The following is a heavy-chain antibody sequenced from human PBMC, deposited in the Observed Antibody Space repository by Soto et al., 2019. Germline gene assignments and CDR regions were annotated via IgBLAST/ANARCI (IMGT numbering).Heavy chain of an antibody. CDR2: LVPVFGTA. Sequence: QVQLVQSGAEVKKPGSSVKVSCKASGGTFSSLAISWVGQAPGQGLEWMGGLVPVFGTANYAQKFQDRVTITADKSTSTSYMELISLRSEDTAVYFCARSPGVFDYWGQGTLVTVSS. V-gene: IGHV1-69*06. D-gene: IGHD3-10*01. CDR3: ARSPGVFDY. J-gene: IGHJ4*02. CDR1: GGTFSSLA.